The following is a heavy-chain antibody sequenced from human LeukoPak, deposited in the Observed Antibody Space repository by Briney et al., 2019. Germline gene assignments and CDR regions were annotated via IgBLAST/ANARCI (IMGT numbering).Heavy chain of an antibody. CDR3: ARAGGIPDY. D-gene: IGHD1-26*01. CDR1: GNTFTTYD. CDR2: INPNSGGT. Sequence: ASVKVSCKASGNTFTTYDINWVRQAPGQGLEWMGWINPNSGGTNYAQKFQGRVTMTRDTSISTAYMELSRLRSDDTAVYYCARAGGIPDYWGQGTLVTVSS. V-gene: IGHV1-2*02. J-gene: IGHJ4*02.